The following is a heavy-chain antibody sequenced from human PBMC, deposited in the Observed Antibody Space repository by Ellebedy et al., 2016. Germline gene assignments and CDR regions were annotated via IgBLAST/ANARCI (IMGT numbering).Heavy chain of an antibody. Sequence: GESLKISCKGSGYSFTSYWISWVRQMPGKGLEWMGRIDPSDSYTNYSPSFQGHVTISAYKSLSTAYLQWSSLKASDTAMYYCARHLSSIVGATGPFFDYWGQGTLVTVSS. V-gene: IGHV5-10-1*01. CDR3: ARHLSSIVGATGPFFDY. CDR1: GYSFTSYW. J-gene: IGHJ4*02. D-gene: IGHD1-26*01. CDR2: IDPSDSYT.